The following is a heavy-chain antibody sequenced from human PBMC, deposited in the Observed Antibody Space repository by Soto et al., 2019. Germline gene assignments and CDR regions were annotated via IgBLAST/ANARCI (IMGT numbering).Heavy chain of an antibody. V-gene: IGHV1-2*04. D-gene: IGHD2-15*01. CDR1: GYTFTNYG. CDR3: AREYCSGGSCYRAWFDP. CDR2: INPNSGGT. Sequence: TSVKVSCKASGYTFTNYGISWVRQAPGQGLEWMGWINPNSGGTNYAQKFQGWVTMTRDTSISTAYMELSRLRSDDTAVYYCAREYCSGGSCYRAWFDPWGQGTLVTVSS. J-gene: IGHJ5*02.